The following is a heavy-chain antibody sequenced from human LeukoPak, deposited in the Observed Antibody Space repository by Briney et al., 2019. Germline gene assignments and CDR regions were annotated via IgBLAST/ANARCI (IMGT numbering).Heavy chain of an antibody. CDR3: ARGGISGWLNYFDY. Sequence: SQTLSLTCAISGDSVPSNSAAWNWIRQSPSRDLEWLGRTYYRSKWYNDYAVSVKSRITINPDTSKNQFSLQLNSVTPEDTAVYYCARGGISGWLNYFDYWGQGTLVTVSS. V-gene: IGHV6-1*01. CDR2: TYYRSKWYN. CDR1: GDSVPSNSAA. J-gene: IGHJ4*02. D-gene: IGHD6-19*01.